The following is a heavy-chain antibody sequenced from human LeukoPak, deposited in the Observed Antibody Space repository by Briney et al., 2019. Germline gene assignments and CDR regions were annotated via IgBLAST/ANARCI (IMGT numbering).Heavy chain of an antibody. Sequence: SETLSLTCTVSGGSGSSGGYDWSWIRQDPGRGGEWIGYIYYTGSTYYNPSLKSRVTISVDTSENQSSLNLSSVTAADTAVYFCARGVLRDSGGYFFDYWGLGTLVTVSS. V-gene: IGHV4-31*03. CDR3: ARGVLRDSGGYFFDY. CDR1: GGSGSSGGYD. J-gene: IGHJ4*02. CDR2: IYYTGST. D-gene: IGHD3-22*01.